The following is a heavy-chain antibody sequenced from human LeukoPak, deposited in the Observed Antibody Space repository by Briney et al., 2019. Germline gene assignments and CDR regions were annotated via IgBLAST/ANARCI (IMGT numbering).Heavy chain of an antibody. V-gene: IGHV4-59*08. D-gene: IGHD5-24*01. CDR2: INYSGGT. CDR1: SGSISSYY. J-gene: IGHJ4*02. Sequence: SETLSLTCTVSSGSISSYYWSWIRQPPGKGLEWIGYINYSGGTNYNPSLKSRVTISVDRSKNQFSLKLTSVTAADTAVYYCARGGYNYFDSWGQGSLVTVSS. CDR3: ARGGYNYFDS.